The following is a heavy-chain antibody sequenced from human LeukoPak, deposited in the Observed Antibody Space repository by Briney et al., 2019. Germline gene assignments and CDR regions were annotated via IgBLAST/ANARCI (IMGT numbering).Heavy chain of an antibody. D-gene: IGHD3-10*01. Sequence: ASVKVSCKAYGYTLTGYFMQWVGQAPGQGLEWMGWINPNSGSTNYAQKFQGRVTMTRDTSISTAYMELSRLRSDDTAVSYCATVLYSATMVRGGNNRWFDPWGQGTLVTVSS. CDR1: GYTLTGYF. V-gene: IGHV1-2*02. CDR2: INPNSGST. J-gene: IGHJ5*02. CDR3: ATVLYSATMVRGGNNRWFDP.